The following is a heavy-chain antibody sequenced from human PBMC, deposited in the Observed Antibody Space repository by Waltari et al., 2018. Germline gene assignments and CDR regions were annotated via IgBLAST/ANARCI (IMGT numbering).Heavy chain of an antibody. CDR3: ARCLIGKQWLANRISAIDY. J-gene: IGHJ4*02. CDR1: GGSFSGYY. Sequence: QVQLQQWGAGLLKPSETLSLTCAVYGGSFSGYYCSWSRQPPRKGLEWIGEINHSVSTNYNPSLKSLVTISVYTSKNQFSLKLSSVTAAVTAVYYCARCLIGKQWLANRISAIDYWGQGTLVTVSS. V-gene: IGHV4-34*01. D-gene: IGHD6-19*01. CDR2: INHSVST.